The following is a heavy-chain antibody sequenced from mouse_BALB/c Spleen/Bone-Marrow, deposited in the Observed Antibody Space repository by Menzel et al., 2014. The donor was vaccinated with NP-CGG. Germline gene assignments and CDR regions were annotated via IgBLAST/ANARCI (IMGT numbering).Heavy chain of an antibody. J-gene: IGHJ2*01. CDR1: GFTFSSFG. CDR2: ISSGSSPI. Sequence: EVQGVESGGGLVQPGGSRKLSCAASGFTFSSFGMHWVRQAPEKGLEWVAYISSGSSPIFYADTVKGRFTISRDKPKNTLFLQMTSLRSEDTAIYYCTRGGNWEDFDYWGQGTTLTVSS. CDR3: TRGGNWEDFDY. V-gene: IGHV5-17*02. D-gene: IGHD4-1*01.